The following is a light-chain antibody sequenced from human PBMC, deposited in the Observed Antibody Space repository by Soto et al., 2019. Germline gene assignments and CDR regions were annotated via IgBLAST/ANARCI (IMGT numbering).Light chain of an antibody. J-gene: IGLJ2*01. V-gene: IGLV2-8*01. CDR2: EVT. CDR3: SSYAGNTVVI. Sequence: QSALTQPPSASGSPRQSVTISCTGTSSDVGGYNYVSWYQQHPGKVPKLLIYEVTRRPSGVPDRFSGSKSGNTASLTVSALQPEDEADYYCSSYAGNTVVIFGGGTKLTVL. CDR1: SSDVGGYNY.